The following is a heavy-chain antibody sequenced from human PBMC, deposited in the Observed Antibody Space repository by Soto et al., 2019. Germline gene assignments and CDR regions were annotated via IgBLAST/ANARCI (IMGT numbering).Heavy chain of an antibody. Sequence: QVQLQESGPGLVKPSGTLSLTCDVSGDSISNNYWWTWVRQFPGEGLQWIGEIFHSGSTNYNPPLKNRVNTSVDKSNNRFSLMPSSVTAADTAVYYCARGDFWSGSDYWGQGIQVTVSS. V-gene: IGHV4-4*02. CDR2: IFHSGST. CDR1: GDSISNNYW. CDR3: ARGDFWSGSDY. J-gene: IGHJ4*02. D-gene: IGHD3-3*01.